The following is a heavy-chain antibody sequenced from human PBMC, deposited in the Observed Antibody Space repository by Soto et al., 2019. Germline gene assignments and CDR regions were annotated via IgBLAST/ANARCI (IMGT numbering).Heavy chain of an antibody. CDR1: GFTFNISA. Sequence: EVQLLESGGGLVQPGGSLKLSCAASGFTFNISAMTWVRQAPGKGLEWVSTTGFTGRTTYYADSVKGRFTVSRDNSKNTLDLQMSSLRAEDTAVYYCATVHSTSRSFDYWARELWSPSPQ. CDR3: ATVHSTSRSFDY. CDR2: TGFTGRTT. V-gene: IGHV3-23*01. D-gene: IGHD6-6*01. J-gene: IGHJ4*02.